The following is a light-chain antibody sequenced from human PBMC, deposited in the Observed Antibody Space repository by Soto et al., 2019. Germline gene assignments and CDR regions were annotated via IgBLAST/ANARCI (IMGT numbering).Light chain of an antibody. CDR3: QSYDSSLRGSV. Sequence: QTVVTQPPSVSGAPGQRVTISCTGSSSNIGAPYDVHWYQQFPGTAPRVIIYGNSNRPSGVPDRFSGSKSGTSASLAITGLQAEDEADYYCQSYDSSLRGSVFGGGTKLTVL. CDR1: SSNIGAPYD. J-gene: IGLJ3*02. V-gene: IGLV1-40*01. CDR2: GNS.